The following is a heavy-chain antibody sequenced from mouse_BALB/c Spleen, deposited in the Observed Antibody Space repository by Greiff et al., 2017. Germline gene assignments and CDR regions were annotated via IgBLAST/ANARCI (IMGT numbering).Heavy chain of an antibody. V-gene: IGHV5-6-3*01. CDR2: INSNGGST. Sequence: EVKVEESGGGLVQPGGSLKLSCAASGFTFSSYGMSWVRQTPDKRLELVATINSNGGSTYYPDSVKGRFTISRDNAKNTLYLQMSSLKSEDTAMYYCARVGYGNYVGYFDYWGQGTTLTVSS. J-gene: IGHJ2*01. D-gene: IGHD2-1*01. CDR1: GFTFSSYG. CDR3: ARVGYGNYVGYFDY.